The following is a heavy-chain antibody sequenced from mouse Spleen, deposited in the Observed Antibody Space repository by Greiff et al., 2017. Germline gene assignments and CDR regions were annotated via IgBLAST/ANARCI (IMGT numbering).Heavy chain of an antibody. Sequence: LQESGPGLVPPSQSLSITCTVSGFSLTSYGVHWVRQSPGKGLEWLGVIWRGGSTDYNAAFMSRLSITKDNSKSQVFFKMNSLQADDTAIYYCAKNQYGNYGWFAYWGQGTLVTVSA. CDR3: AKNQYGNYGWFAY. V-gene: IGHV2-5*01. CDR2: IWRGGST. J-gene: IGHJ3*01. CDR1: GFSLTSYG. D-gene: IGHD2-10*02.